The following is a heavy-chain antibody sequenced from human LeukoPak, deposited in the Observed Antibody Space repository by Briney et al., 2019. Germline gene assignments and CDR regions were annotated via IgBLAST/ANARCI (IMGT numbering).Heavy chain of an antibody. J-gene: IGHJ6*03. CDR1: GFTFSSYA. D-gene: IGHD3-10*01. CDR3: ARTQITISRSDPGPVVGGSYYYYMDV. Sequence: PGGSLRLSCAASGFTFSSYAMHWVRQAPGKGLEWVAFISHDGNDKYFADSVRGRFTISRDISKNTLYLQMNSLRAEDTAVYYCARTQITISRSDPGPVVGGSYYYYMDVWGKGTTVTVSS. CDR2: ISHDGNDK. V-gene: IGHV3-30*01.